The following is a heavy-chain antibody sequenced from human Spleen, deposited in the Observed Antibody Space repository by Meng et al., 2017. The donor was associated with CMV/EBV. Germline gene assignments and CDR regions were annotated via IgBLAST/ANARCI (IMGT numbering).Heavy chain of an antibody. D-gene: IGHD1-1*01. CDR1: GFIFSNYW. J-gene: IGHJ5*02. CDR2: IKEDGSEK. Sequence: GGSLRRSCAASGFIFSNYWMPWVRQAPGKGLEWVANIKEDGSEKYYVDSVKGRFTISRDNAGTSLYLQMNGLRGEDTAVYYCARVQLRKGRGWFDPWGQGTLVTVSS. V-gene: IGHV3-7*04. CDR3: ARVQLRKGRGWFDP.